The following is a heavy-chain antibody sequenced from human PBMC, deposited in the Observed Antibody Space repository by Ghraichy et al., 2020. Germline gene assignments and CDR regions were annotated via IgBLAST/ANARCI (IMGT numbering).Heavy chain of an antibody. D-gene: IGHD1-26*01. CDR3: ARIPPSQWELRGMNAFDI. V-gene: IGHV1-69*13. Sequence: SVKVSCKASGGTFSSYAISWVRQAPGQGLEWMGGIIPIFGTANYAQKFQGRVTITADESTSTAYMELSSLRSEDTAVYYCARIPPSQWELRGMNAFDIWGQGTMVTVSS. CDR1: GGTFSSYA. J-gene: IGHJ3*02. CDR2: IIPIFGTA.